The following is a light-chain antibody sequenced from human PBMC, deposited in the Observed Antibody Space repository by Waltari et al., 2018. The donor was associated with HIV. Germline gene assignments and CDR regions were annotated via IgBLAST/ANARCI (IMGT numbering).Light chain of an antibody. CDR2: EVS. CDR1: SSDVGGYNY. CDR3: TSYTDTSTRYVI. Sequence: QSALTQAASVSGSPGQSITISCTGTSSDVGGYNYVSWYQQHPGKAPKLMIYEVSNRPSGVSDRFSGSKSGNTASLTISGLQAEDEADYYCTSYTDTSTRYVIFGGGTKLTVL. J-gene: IGLJ2*01. V-gene: IGLV2-14*01.